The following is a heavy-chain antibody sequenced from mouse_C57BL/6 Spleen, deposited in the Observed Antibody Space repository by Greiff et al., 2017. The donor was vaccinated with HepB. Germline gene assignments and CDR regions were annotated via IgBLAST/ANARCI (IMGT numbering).Heavy chain of an antibody. CDR3: ARLGRQYFDV. CDR1: GYTFTSYW. J-gene: IGHJ1*03. V-gene: IGHV1-50*01. D-gene: IGHD4-1*01. Sequence: QVQLQQPGAELVKPGASVKLSCKASGYTFTSYWMQWVKQRPGQGLEWIGEIDPSDSYTNYNQKFKGKATLTVDTSSSTAYMQLSSLTSEDSAAYYCARLGRQYFDVWGTGTTVTVSS. CDR2: IDPSDSYT.